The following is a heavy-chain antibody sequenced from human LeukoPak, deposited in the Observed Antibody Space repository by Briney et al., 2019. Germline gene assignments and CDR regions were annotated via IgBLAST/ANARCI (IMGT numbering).Heavy chain of an antibody. CDR2: IYRSGTA. D-gene: IGHD3-22*01. V-gene: IGHV4-4*07. Sequence: SDTLSLTCSVSGGSISPYNWSWIRRPAGKGLECIGRIYRSGTADYNPSLESRVTISVDRSKNQLTLKLTSVTAADTAVYYCARYHDVGPRSTNYFDPWGQGTLVTVSS. CDR3: ARYHDVGPRSTNYFDP. J-gene: IGHJ5*02. CDR1: GGSISPYN.